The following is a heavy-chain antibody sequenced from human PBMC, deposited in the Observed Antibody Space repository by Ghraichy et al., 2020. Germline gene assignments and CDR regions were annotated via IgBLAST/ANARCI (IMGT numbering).Heavy chain of an antibody. CDR1: GGSVSSGSYY. Sequence: ETLSLTCTVSGGSVSSGSYYWSWIRQPPGKGLEWIGYIYYSGSTNYNPSLKSRVTISVDTSKNQFSLKLSSVTAADTAVYYCARVKPTTVVGTYYFDYWGQGTLVTVSS. D-gene: IGHD4-23*01. CDR2: IYYSGST. V-gene: IGHV4-61*01. J-gene: IGHJ4*02. CDR3: ARVKPTTVVGTYYFDY.